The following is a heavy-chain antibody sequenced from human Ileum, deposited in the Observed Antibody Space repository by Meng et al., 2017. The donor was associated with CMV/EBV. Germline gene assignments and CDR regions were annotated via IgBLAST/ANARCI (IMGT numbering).Heavy chain of an antibody. CDR1: GGSFSGYY. V-gene: IGHV4-34*01. J-gene: IGHJ4*02. D-gene: IGHD1-26*01. Sequence: SETLSLTCAAYGGSFSGYYWSWIRQPPGKGLEWIGEINHSGSTNYNPSLTSRVTISVDTSKNQCSLKLSSVTAADTAVYYCARGGGSYYVDYWGQGTLVTVSS. CDR3: ARGGGSYYVDY. CDR2: INHSGST.